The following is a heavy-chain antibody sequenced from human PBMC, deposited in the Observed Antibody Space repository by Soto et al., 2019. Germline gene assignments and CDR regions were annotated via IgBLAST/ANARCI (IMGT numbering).Heavy chain of an antibody. V-gene: IGHV1-18*01. J-gene: IGHJ6*02. CDR3: VMVDNYVTPTPQDV. D-gene: IGHD3-16*01. CDR2: ISPYTGNT. CDR1: GYIFVNYG. Sequence: QVQLVQSGDEVKKPGASVKVSCKASGYIFVNYGIAWVRQAPGQGLEWMGWISPYTGNTHSATKIQGRLTMTTDPXSSTAYMELGSLTSDDTAVYYCVMVDNYVTPTPQDVWGQGTTVTVSS.